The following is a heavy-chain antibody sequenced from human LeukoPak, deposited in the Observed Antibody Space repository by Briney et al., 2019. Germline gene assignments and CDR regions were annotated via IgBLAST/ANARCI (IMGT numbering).Heavy chain of an antibody. V-gene: IGHV4-30-2*01. D-gene: IGHD2-2*01. Sequence: SETLSLTCAVSGGSFSSGGFFWSWIRQPPGKGLEWIGYMFHNGSTHYSPSLQRRVTISVDRFKNQFSLRLRSVTAADTAVYYCGRETLGYCSGTTCSLGMDVWGQGTTVTVSS. J-gene: IGHJ6*02. CDR3: GRETLGYCSGTTCSLGMDV. CDR1: GGSFSSGGFF. CDR2: MFHNGST.